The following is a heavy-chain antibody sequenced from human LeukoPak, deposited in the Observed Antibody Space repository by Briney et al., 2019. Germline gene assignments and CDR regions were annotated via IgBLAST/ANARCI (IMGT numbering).Heavy chain of an antibody. V-gene: IGHV3-48*02. CDR3: ARGREYGSGTIRAFDF. CDR1: GFTFSSYN. Sequence: PGGSLRLSCAASGFTFSSYNMNWVRQAPGKGLEWVSYISSSSSTIKYADSVKGRFTISRDNAKDSLYLQMNSLRDEDTAVYYCARGREYGSGTIRAFDFWGQGKMVTVSS. J-gene: IGHJ3*01. D-gene: IGHD3-10*01. CDR2: ISSSSSTI.